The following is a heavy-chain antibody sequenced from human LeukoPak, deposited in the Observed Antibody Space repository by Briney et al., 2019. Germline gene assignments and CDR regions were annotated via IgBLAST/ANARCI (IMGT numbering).Heavy chain of an antibody. J-gene: IGHJ4*02. D-gene: IGHD3-9*01. CDR2: IKQDGSEK. CDR1: GFTFSSYW. Sequence: GGSLRLSCAASGFTFSSYWMSWVRQAPGKGLEWVANIKQDGSEKYYVDSVKGRFTISRDNAKNSLYLQMNSLRAEDTAVYYCARPAHMGLRYCDWLSYPEDYWGQGTLVTVSS. V-gene: IGHV3-7*01. CDR3: ARPAHMGLRYCDWLSYPEDY.